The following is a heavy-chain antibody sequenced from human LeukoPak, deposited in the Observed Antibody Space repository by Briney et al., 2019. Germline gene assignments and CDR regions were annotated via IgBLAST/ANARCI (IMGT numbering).Heavy chain of an antibody. CDR1: GGSISSADNY. V-gene: IGHV4-30-4*01. Sequence: PSETLSLTCTVSGGSISSADNYWSWIRQPPGKGLEWIGYIYHSGNTYYNPSLKSRVTISVDTSENQFSLKLSSVTAADTAVYYCARYYGTLFDYWGQGTLATVSS. CDR3: ARYYGTLFDY. CDR2: IYHSGNT. D-gene: IGHD4-17*01. J-gene: IGHJ4*02.